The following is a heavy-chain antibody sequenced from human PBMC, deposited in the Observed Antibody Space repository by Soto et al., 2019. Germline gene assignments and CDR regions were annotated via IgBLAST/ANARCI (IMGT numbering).Heavy chain of an antibody. CDR2: ISSDNGAT. Sequence: ASVKVSCKASGYTFTGYYIYWVRQAPGQGLEWMGWISSDNGATNYDQNFQGRVTMTRDTSITTVYLDLSRLRSDDTAVYYCARSGYYYGLDVWGQRTKVTVSS. CDR1: GYTFTGYY. CDR3: ARSGYYYGLDV. V-gene: IGHV1-2*02. J-gene: IGHJ6*02.